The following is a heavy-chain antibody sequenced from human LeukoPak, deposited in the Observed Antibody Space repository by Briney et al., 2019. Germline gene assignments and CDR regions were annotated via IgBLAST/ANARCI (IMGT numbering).Heavy chain of an antibody. D-gene: IGHD3-10*01. CDR3: ARGSWRYYDSGSYPPPALFDY. CDR1: GGSFSGYY. Sequence: SETLSLTCAVYGGSFSGYYWSWIRQPPGKGLEWIGEINHSGSTNYNPSLKSRVTISVDTSKNQFSLKLSSVTAADTAVYYCARGSWRYYDSGSYPPPALFDYWGQGTLVTVSP. CDR2: INHSGST. J-gene: IGHJ4*02. V-gene: IGHV4-34*01.